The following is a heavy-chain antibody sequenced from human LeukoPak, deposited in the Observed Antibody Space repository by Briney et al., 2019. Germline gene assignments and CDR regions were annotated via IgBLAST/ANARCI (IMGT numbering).Heavy chain of an antibody. J-gene: IGHJ6*02. CDR3: ARVSYDFWSGYYYYYYYGMDV. CDR1: GFTFSSYS. D-gene: IGHD3-3*01. Sequence: GGSLRLSCAASGFTFSSYSMNWVRQAPGKGLEWVSSISSSSSYICYADSVKGRFTISRDNAKNSLYLQMNSLRAEDTAVYYCARVSYDFWSGYYYYYYYGMDVWGQGTTVTVSS. V-gene: IGHV3-21*01. CDR2: ISSSSSYI.